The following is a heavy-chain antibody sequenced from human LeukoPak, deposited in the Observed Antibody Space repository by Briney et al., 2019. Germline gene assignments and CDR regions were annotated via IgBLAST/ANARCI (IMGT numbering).Heavy chain of an antibody. J-gene: IGHJ4*02. Sequence: PGGSLRLSCAASGFTLSSTYMSWVRQAPGEGREWVSLISSGSSTYYPDSVMGRFTISRDNPKNTLYLQLNSLRADDTTVYYCANRRSKDYENWGPGTLVTVA. CDR1: GFTLSSTY. CDR2: ISSGSST. CDR3: ANRRSKDYEN. D-gene: IGHD3-22*01. V-gene: IGHV3-53*01.